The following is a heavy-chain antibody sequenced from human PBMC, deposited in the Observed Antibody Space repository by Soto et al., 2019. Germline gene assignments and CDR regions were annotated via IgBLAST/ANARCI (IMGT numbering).Heavy chain of an antibody. CDR3: ARWELHNWFDP. CDR2: INPSGGST. J-gene: IGHJ5*02. Sequence: ASVKVSCKASGGTFSSYAISWVRQAPGQGLEWMGIINPSGGSTSYAQKFQGRVTMTRDTSTSTVYMELSSLRSEDTAVYYCARWELHNWFDPWGQGTLVTVSS. D-gene: IGHD1-26*01. V-gene: IGHV1-46*03. CDR1: GGTFSSYA.